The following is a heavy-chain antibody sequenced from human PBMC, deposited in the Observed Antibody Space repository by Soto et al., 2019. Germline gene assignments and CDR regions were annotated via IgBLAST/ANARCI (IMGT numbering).Heavy chain of an antibody. CDR2: IWYDGSNK. V-gene: IGHV3-33*01. CDR3: ARDHLGPGIFDY. D-gene: IGHD1-26*01. CDR1: GFTFSTYG. J-gene: IGHJ4*02. Sequence: PGGSLRLSCAASGFTFSTYGMHWVRQAPGKGLEWVAVIWYDGSNKYYADSVKGRFTVSRDNTENTMYLQMNSLRAEDTAVYYCARDHLGPGIFDYWGQGTLVTVSS.